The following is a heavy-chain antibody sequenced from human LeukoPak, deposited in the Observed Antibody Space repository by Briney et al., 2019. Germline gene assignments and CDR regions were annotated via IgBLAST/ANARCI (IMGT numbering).Heavy chain of an antibody. CDR1: GGSVSSGSYY. V-gene: IGHV4-61*01. CDR2: IYYSGST. J-gene: IGHJ4*02. Sequence: SETLSLTCTVSGGSVSSGSYYWSWIRQPPGKGLEWIGYIYYSGSTNYNPSLKSRVTISVDTSKNQFSLKLSSVTAADTAVYYCARQDYTGGFDYWGQGTLVTVSS. CDR3: ARQDYTGGFDY. D-gene: IGHD2-2*02.